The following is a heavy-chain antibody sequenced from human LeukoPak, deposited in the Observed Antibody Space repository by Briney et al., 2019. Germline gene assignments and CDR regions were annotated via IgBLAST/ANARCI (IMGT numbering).Heavy chain of an antibody. J-gene: IGHJ5*02. CDR3: ARAGIPGYCTNVTCSNWLDP. Sequence: ASVKVSCKTSGDTFTTYAIIWVRQAPGQGLEWMGGIIPMFGTPNYAQRLQGRVTITADKSTKTAYMELSSLRSEDTAVYYCARAGIPGYCTNVTCSNWLDPWGQGTLVTVSS. CDR2: IIPMFGTP. D-gene: IGHD2-8*01. CDR1: GDTFTTYA. V-gene: IGHV1-69*06.